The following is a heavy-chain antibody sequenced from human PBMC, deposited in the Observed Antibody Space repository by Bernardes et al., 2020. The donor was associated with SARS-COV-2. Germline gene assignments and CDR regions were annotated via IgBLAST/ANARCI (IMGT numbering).Heavy chain of an antibody. V-gene: IGHV3-73*01. CDR1: AFDISDFD. CDR3: IRRRITWLHGLDV. J-gene: IGHJ6*02. CDR2: IKTRLENYAT. D-gene: IGHD3-10*01. Sequence: GGSLRLSCAASAFDISDFDIHWVRQASGIGLEWVGRIKTRLENYATAYSASVRGRFTLSRDDADNTAYLQMHSLKTEDTAVYYCIRRRITWLHGLDVWGQGTTVTVSS.